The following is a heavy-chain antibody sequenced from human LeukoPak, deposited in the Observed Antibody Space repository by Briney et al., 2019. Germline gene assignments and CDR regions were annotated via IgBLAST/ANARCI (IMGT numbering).Heavy chain of an antibody. Sequence: GSLRLSCEASGFTVSSTHMVWVRQAPGKGLEWVSSISSSSSYIYYADSVKGRFTISRDNAKNSLYLQMNSLRAEDTAVYYCARAYDSSGYYLVDAFDIWGQGTMVTVSS. D-gene: IGHD3-22*01. J-gene: IGHJ3*02. CDR1: GFTVSSTH. CDR3: ARAYDSSGYYLVDAFDI. CDR2: ISSSSSYI. V-gene: IGHV3-21*01.